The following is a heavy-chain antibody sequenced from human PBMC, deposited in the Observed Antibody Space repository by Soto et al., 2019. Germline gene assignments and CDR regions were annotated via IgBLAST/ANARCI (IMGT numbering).Heavy chain of an antibody. CDR2: IKQDGRDK. J-gene: IGHJ4*02. D-gene: IGHD3-3*01. Sequence: GGSLRLSCAASGFTPSDYWMSWVRQAPGKGLEWVANIKQDGRDKYYVDSVKGRFTISRDNTMNSLYLQMNSLRAEDTAVYYCARAIFGVVIMFDYWGQGALVTVSS. CDR3: ARAIFGVVIMFDY. V-gene: IGHV3-7*01. CDR1: GFTPSDYW.